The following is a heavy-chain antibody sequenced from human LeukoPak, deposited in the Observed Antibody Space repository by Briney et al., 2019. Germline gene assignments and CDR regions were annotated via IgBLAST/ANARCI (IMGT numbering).Heavy chain of an antibody. V-gene: IGHV4-31*03. D-gene: IGHD4-17*01. CDR2: IYYSGST. CDR1: GGSISSGGYY. CDR3: ARDENSVTGAFDS. J-gene: IGHJ3*02. Sequence: SQTLSLTCTVSGGSISSGGYYWGWVRQHPGTGPEWIGYIYYSGSTYYNPSLKSRVTISVDTSKNQFSLKLSSVTAADTAVYYCARDENSVTGAFDSGGQGTMVTVSA.